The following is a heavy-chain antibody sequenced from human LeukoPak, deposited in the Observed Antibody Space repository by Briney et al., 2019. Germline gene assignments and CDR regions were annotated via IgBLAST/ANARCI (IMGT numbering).Heavy chain of an antibody. V-gene: IGHV3-48*04. CDR3: ARHVIYGSSGYHRFDY. CDR1: GFTFSTYW. CDR2: ISSSGSVI. Sequence: GGSLRLSCAASGFTFSTYWMSWVRQAPGKGLEWLSYISSSGSVIYYADPVKGRFTISRDNAKNSLYLQMNSLRAEDTAVYYCARHVIYGSSGYHRFDYWGQGTLVTVSS. D-gene: IGHD3-22*01. J-gene: IGHJ4*02.